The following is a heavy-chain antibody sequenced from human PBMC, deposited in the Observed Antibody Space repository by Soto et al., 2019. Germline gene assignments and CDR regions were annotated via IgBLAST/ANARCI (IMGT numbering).Heavy chain of an antibody. CDR1: GAALTNYS. D-gene: IGHD1-20*01. Sequence: SVKVSCKVSGAALTNYSLNWVRNAPGQGLEWLGGIIPLHNTSNYSLKLLGRGSVTADISSNTVYMHLSGLTSDDTATYYCAIWSNWNPLYYRGMDVWGQGTTVTVSS. V-gene: IGHV1-69*08. CDR2: IIPLHNTS. J-gene: IGHJ6*02. CDR3: AIWSNWNPLYYRGMDV.